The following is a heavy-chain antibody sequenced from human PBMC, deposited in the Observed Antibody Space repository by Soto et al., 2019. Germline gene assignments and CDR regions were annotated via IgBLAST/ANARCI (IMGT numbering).Heavy chain of an antibody. CDR3: ARTLWFPLDY. CDR1: GGSVSSGSYY. J-gene: IGHJ4*02. V-gene: IGHV4-61*01. Sequence: SETLSLTCTVSGGSVSSGSYYWSWIRQPPGKGLEWIGYIYYSGSTNYNPSLKSRVTISVDTSKNQFSLKLSSVTAADTAAYYCARTLWFPLDYWGQGTLVTVSS. D-gene: IGHD3-10*01. CDR2: IYYSGST.